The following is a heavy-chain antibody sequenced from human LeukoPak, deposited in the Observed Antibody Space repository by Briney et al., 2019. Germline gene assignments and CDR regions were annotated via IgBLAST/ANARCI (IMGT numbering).Heavy chain of an antibody. V-gene: IGHV4-34*01. CDR3: ARIPVAGYRGY. J-gene: IGHJ4*02. Sequence: PSETLSLTCAVYGGSFSGYYWSWIRRPPGKGLEWIGEINHSGSTNYNPSLKSRVTISVDTSKNQFSLKLSSVTAADTAVYYCARIPVAGYRGYWGQGTLVTVSS. CDR2: INHSGST. D-gene: IGHD6-19*01. CDR1: GGSFSGYY.